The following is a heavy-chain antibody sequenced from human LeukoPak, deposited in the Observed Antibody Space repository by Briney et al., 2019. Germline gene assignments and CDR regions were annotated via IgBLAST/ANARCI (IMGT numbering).Heavy chain of an antibody. D-gene: IGHD6-19*01. V-gene: IGHV3-23*01. CDR1: GFTFSSYA. CDR3: AKAGEGSGWYLGYFYY. J-gene: IGHJ4*02. Sequence: PRGSPRLSCAASGFTFSSYAMNWVCQAPGKGLEWVSFISSSGGSTYYADSVKGRFTISRDSSKNTLYLQMNSLRAEDTAVYYCAKAGEGSGWYLGYFYYWGQGTLVTVSS. CDR2: ISSSGGST.